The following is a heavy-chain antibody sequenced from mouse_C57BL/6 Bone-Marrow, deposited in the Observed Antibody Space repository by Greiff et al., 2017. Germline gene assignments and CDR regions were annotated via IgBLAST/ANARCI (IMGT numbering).Heavy chain of an antibody. D-gene: IGHD2-4*01. J-gene: IGHJ2*01. Sequence: VQLQQPGAELVKPGASVKVSCKASGYTFTSYWMHWVKQRPGQGLEWIGRIHPSDSDTNYNQKFKGKATLTVDKSSSTAYMQLSSLTSEDSAVYYCAIVSTMITTVFDYWGQGTTLTVSS. CDR1: GYTFTSYW. V-gene: IGHV1-74*01. CDR2: IHPSDSDT. CDR3: AIVSTMITTVFDY.